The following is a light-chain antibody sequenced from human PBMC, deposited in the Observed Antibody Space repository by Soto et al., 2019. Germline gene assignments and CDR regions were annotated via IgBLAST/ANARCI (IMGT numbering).Light chain of an antibody. V-gene: IGLV1-36*01. CDR2: YDD. CDR1: SSNIGNNA. J-gene: IGLJ3*02. CDR3: AAWDDSLNGPV. Sequence: QSVLTQPPSVSEAPGRRVTISCSGSSSNIGNNAVNWYQQLPGKAPKLLIFYDDLLPSGVSDRFSGSKSGTSASLAISGRQSEDEADYYCAAWDDSLNGPVFGGGTKLTVL.